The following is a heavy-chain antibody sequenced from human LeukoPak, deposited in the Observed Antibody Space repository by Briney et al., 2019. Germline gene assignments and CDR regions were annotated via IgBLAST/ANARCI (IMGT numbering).Heavy chain of an antibody. CDR1: GFTFDDYG. CDR2: INWNGGST. V-gene: IGHV3-20*01. J-gene: IGHJ6*02. CDR3: ARSSFDLPNDEHGMDV. Sequence: PGGSLRLSCAASGFTFDDYGMSWVRQAPGKGLEWVSGINWNGGSTGYADSVKGRFTISRDNAKNSLYLQMNSLRAEDTALYHCARSSFDLPNDEHGMDVWGQGTTVTVSS. D-gene: IGHD3-9*01.